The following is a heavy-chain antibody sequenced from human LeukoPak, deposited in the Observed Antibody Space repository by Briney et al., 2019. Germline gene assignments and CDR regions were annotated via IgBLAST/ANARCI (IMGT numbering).Heavy chain of an antibody. D-gene: IGHD2-2*01. CDR3: PRDRPESGCSSTSCPPFDP. V-gene: IGHV1-69*10. CDR1: GGTFRSYA. Sequence: SVKVPCKPSGGTFRSYAISWVPQAPGKGLDGMRWIIPIFGIPNYAQKFQGRVTITTDKSTRPAYIDLSTLRPEAPALLYFPRDRPESGCSSTSCPPFDPWGQGSQVTVSS. J-gene: IGHJ5*02. CDR2: IIPIFGIP.